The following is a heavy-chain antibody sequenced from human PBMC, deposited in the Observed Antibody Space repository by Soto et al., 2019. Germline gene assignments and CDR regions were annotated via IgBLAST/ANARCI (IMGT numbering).Heavy chain of an antibody. D-gene: IGHD6-6*01. CDR2: IIPIFGTA. CDR3: ATWSGSGLVLGY. Sequence: ASVKVSCKASGGTFSSYAISWVRQAPGQGLEWMGGIIPIFGTANYAQKFQGRVTITADESTSTAYMELGSLRSEDTAVYYCATWSGSGLVLGYWGQGTLVTVSS. J-gene: IGHJ4*02. CDR1: GGTFSSYA. V-gene: IGHV1-69*13.